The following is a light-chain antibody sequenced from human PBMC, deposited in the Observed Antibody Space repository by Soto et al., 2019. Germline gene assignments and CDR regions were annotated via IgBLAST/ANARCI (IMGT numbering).Light chain of an antibody. J-gene: IGKJ2*01. CDR2: DTS. CDR3: QQCDNSPPYT. V-gene: IGKV3-20*01. CDR1: QTTSDSY. Sequence: EIVLTQSPATLSLSPGERVTLSCRASQTTSDSYLGWYQQKPGQAPRLLIYDTSNMHTGIPYRFSGSGSGTDFTLTISRLQPEDFAVYYCQQCDNSPPYTFGPGTTLEI.